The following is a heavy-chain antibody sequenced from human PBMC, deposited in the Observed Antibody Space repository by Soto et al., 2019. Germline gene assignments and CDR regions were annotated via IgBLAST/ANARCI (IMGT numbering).Heavy chain of an antibody. V-gene: IGHV1-18*01. D-gene: IGHD6-13*01. J-gene: IGHJ3*02. CDR2: ISAYTGNT. CDR3: ARVLGYSRSWWRHSAFDI. CDR1: GYSLTAVL. Sequence: SVKGSCKASGYSLTAVLSGWGLQTTGQGLEWMGWISAYTGNTNYAQRLQGRVTMTTDTSTNTAYMELRGLRSDDTAVYYCARVLGYSRSWWRHSAFDIWGQGTTVTVSS.